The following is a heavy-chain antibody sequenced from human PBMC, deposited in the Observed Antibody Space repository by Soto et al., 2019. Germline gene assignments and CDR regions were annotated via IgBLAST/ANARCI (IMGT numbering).Heavy chain of an antibody. CDR3: ARAHSLRYFDY. J-gene: IGHJ4*02. D-gene: IGHD2-15*01. V-gene: IGHV4-30-2*01. Sequence: SETLSLTCAVSGGSISSGGYSWSWIRQPPGKGLEWIGYIYHSGSTYYNPSLKSRVTISVDRSKNQFSLKLSSVTAADAAVYYCARAHSLRYFDYWGQGTLVTVSS. CDR1: GGSISSGGYS. CDR2: IYHSGST.